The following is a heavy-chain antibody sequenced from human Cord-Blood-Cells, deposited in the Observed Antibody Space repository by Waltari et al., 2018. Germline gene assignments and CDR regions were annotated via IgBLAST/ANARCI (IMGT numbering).Heavy chain of an antibody. Sequence: EVQLVASGGGLVKPGGSLRLSCAASGLPFRSYSMNWVRQAQGKGLEWVSSISSSSSYIYYADSVKGRFTISRDNAKNSLYLQMNSLRAEDTAVYYCARNLYAFDIWGQGTMVTVSS. V-gene: IGHV3-21*01. CDR1: GLPFRSYS. CDR3: ARNLYAFDI. J-gene: IGHJ3*02. CDR2: ISSSSSYI.